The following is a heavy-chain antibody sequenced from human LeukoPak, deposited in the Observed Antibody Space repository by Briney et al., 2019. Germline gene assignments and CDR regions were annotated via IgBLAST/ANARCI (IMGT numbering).Heavy chain of an antibody. CDR2: IASDGSHT. V-gene: IGHV3-30-3*01. Sequence: GRSLRLSCAASGFTFSNYFMHWVRQAPGKGLEWVADIASDGSHTFYVESVKGRFTISRDNSKNTLYLQMNSLGPEDTAVYFCTRERQDTVIHSGAFDIWGQGTMVTVSS. J-gene: IGHJ3*02. CDR3: TRERQDTVIHSGAFDI. CDR1: GFTFSNYF. D-gene: IGHD2-21*02.